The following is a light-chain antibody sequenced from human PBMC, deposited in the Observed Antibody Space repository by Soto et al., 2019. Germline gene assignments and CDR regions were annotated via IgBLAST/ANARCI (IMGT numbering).Light chain of an antibody. V-gene: IGKV1-5*03. CDR3: QQYNSYSMYT. CDR1: QSISSW. Sequence: DIQMTQSPSTLSASVGDRVTITCRASQSISSWLAWYQQKPGKAPKLLIYKASSLESGVPSRFSGSGPGTEFTLTISSLQPDDFATYYCQQYNSYSMYTFGQGTKVDIK. J-gene: IGKJ2*01. CDR2: KAS.